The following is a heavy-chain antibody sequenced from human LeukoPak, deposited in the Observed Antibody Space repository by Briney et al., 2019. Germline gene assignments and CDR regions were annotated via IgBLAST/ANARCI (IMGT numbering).Heavy chain of an antibody. V-gene: IGHV1-2*02. D-gene: IGHD3-16*02. CDR2: MNPNSGGT. J-gene: IGHJ5*02. Sequence: ASVKVSFKASGYTLTGYYMHWVRQAPGQGLEWMGWMNPNSGGTKDEQKFQGRVTMTRDTSISTAYMALSRLRSDDTAMYYCARDKLGLGELSLYDQWGQGTLVTV. CDR3: ARDKLGLGELSLYDQ. CDR1: GYTLTGYY.